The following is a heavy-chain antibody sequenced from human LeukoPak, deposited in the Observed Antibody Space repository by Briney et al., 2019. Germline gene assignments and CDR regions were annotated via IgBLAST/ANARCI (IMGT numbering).Heavy chain of an antibody. V-gene: IGHV4-4*02. CDR2: IYHSGST. Sequence: PSETLSLTCAVSGGSISSSNWWSWVRQPPGKGLEWIGEIYHSGSTNYNPSLKSRVTISVDKSKNQFSLKLSSVTAADTAVYYCAGPSSGWSVNAFDIWGQGTMVTVSS. J-gene: IGHJ3*02. D-gene: IGHD6-19*01. CDR1: GGSISSSNW. CDR3: AGPSSGWSVNAFDI.